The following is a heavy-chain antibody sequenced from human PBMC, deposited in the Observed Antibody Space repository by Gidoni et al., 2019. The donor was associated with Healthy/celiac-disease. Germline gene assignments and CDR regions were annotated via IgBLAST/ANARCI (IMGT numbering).Heavy chain of an antibody. V-gene: IGHV1-18*01. D-gene: IGHD3-10*01. J-gene: IGHJ4*02. CDR3: ARDSERLLWFGELFD. CDR2: ISAYNGNT. Sequence: QVQLVPSGAEVKKPGASVQVACKASGYTFTSYGISWVRQAPGQGLEWMGWISAYNGNTNYAQKLQGRVTMTTDTSTSTDYMELRSLRADDTAVYYCARDSERLLWFGELFDWGQGTLVTVSS. CDR1: GYTFTSYG.